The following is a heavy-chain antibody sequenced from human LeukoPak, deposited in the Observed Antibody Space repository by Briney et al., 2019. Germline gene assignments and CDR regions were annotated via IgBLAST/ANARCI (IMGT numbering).Heavy chain of an antibody. J-gene: IGHJ6*02. CDR1: GFTFSSYW. CDR2: INSDGSST. CDR3: AGDFFAVGSGWYYGMDV. V-gene: IGHV3-74*01. D-gene: IGHD6-19*01. Sequence: GGSLRLSCTASGFTFSSYWMHWVRQAPGKGLVWVSHINSDGSSTSYADSVKGRFTISRDNAKNTLFLQMDSLRAEDTAVYYCAGDFFAVGSGWYYGMDVWGQGTTVTVSS.